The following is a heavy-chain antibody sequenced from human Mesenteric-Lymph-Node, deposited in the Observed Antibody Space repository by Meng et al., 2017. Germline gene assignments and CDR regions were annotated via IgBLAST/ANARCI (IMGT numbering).Heavy chain of an antibody. V-gene: IGHV4-61*08. D-gene: IGHD3-10*01. CDR1: GGSISSGGYY. J-gene: IGHJ4*02. CDR2: IYYSGST. Sequence: SETLSLTCTVSGGSISSGGYYWSWIRQHPGKGLEWIGYIYYSGSTYYNPSLKSRVTISVDTSKNQFSLKLSSVTAADTAVYYCARSAIEGTSFDYWGQGTLVTVSS. CDR3: ARSAIEGTSFDY.